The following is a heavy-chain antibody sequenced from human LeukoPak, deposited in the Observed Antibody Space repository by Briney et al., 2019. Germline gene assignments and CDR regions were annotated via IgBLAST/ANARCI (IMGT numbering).Heavy chain of an antibody. J-gene: IGHJ6*03. CDR1: GYSISDTFY. Sequence: SETLSLTCSVSGYSISDTFYWGWIRQPPGKGLEWIGTMYYTGNTYYNPSLESRVTISVDTSKNQFSLKLSSVTAADTAVYYCARHGTRYYYYYMDVWGKGTTVTISS. V-gene: IGHV4-38-2*02. CDR3: ARHGTRYYYYYMDV. D-gene: IGHD1-26*01. CDR2: MYYTGNT.